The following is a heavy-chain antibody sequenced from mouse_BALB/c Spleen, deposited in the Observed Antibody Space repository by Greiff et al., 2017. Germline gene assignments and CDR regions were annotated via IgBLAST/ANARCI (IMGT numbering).Heavy chain of an antibody. V-gene: IGHV5-9-3*01. Sequence: EVKLVESGGGLVKPGGSLKLSCAASGFTFSSYAMSWVRQTPEKRLEWVATISSGGSYTYYPDSVKGRFTISRDNAKNTLYLQMSSLRSEDTAMYYCARQDYYGNWGQGTLVTVSA. CDR2: ISSGGSYT. CDR3: ARQDYYGN. J-gene: IGHJ3*01. CDR1: GFTFSSYA. D-gene: IGHD1-1*01.